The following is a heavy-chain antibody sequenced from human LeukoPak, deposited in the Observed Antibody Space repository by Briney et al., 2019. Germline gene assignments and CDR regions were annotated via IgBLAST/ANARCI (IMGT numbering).Heavy chain of an antibody. CDR2: ISGSGGST. CDR1: GLTFSDYY. V-gene: IGHV3-23*01. D-gene: IGHD5-12*01. CDR3: AKNAWISLVGWFDP. J-gene: IGHJ5*02. Sequence: GGSLRLSCAASGLTFSDYYMSWVRQAPGKGLEWVSAISGSGGSTYYADSVKGRFTISRDNSKSTLYLQMNSLRAEDTAVYYCAKNAWISLVGWFDPWGQGTLVTVSS.